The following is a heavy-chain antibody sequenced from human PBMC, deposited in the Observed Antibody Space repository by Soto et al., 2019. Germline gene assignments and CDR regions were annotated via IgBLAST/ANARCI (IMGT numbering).Heavy chain of an antibody. CDR1: GFTFSDSV. Sequence: PGGSLRFSCVGSGFTFSDSVMAWVRQAPGKGLEWLSVMSGDRRTRYALSVTGRFTISRDNSKNTLYLQMRSLRAEDAAAYYCVKWHTSNFDSLPFTGFDFWGQGTQVTVSS. D-gene: IGHD3-22*01. CDR2: MSGDRRT. J-gene: IGHJ4*02. V-gene: IGHV3-23*01. CDR3: VKWHTSNFDSLPFTGFDF.